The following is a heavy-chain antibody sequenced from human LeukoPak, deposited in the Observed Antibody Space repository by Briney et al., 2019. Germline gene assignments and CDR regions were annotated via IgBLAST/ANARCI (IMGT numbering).Heavy chain of an antibody. D-gene: IGHD6-19*01. Sequence: GASVKVSCAASGGTFSSYAISWVRQAPGQGLEWMGRIIPILGIANYAQKFQGRVTITADKSTSTAYMELSSLRSEDTAVYYCAREGAAGYFDYWGQGTLVTVSS. V-gene: IGHV1-69*04. J-gene: IGHJ4*02. CDR2: IIPILGIA. CDR1: GGTFSSYA. CDR3: AREGAAGYFDY.